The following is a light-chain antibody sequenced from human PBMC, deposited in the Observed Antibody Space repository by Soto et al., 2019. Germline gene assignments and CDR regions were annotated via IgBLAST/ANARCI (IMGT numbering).Light chain of an antibody. CDR2: DAS. J-gene: IGKJ1*01. CDR1: QSVSSY. Sequence: EIVLTQSPATLSLSPGERATLSCRASQSVSSYLAWYQHKPGQAPRLLIYDASKRATGIPARFSGSGSVTDFTFTISSLEPEDFAVYYCQQRSNWPPTWTFGQGTKVEVK. CDR3: QQRSNWPPTWT. V-gene: IGKV3-11*01.